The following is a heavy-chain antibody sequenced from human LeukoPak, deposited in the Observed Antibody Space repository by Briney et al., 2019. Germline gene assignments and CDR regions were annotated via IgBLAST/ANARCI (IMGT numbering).Heavy chain of an antibody. CDR2: INPNSGGT. Sequence: SVKVSCKASGYTFNDYYLQWVGQAPAKGRDGMGWINPNSGGTNYAQKFQGWVTMTRDTSISTAYMELSRLRSDDTAVYYCARGIRPLMISYLPWAFDIWGQGTMVTVSS. CDR1: GYTFNDYY. V-gene: IGHV1-2*04. J-gene: IGHJ3*02. D-gene: IGHD3-16*01. CDR3: ARGIRPLMISYLPWAFDI.